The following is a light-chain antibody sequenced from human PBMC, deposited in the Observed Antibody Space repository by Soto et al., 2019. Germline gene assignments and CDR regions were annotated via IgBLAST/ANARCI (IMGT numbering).Light chain of an antibody. CDR1: QSISTI. Sequence: VLTQSPATLSVSPGERATFSCRASQSISTILAWYQHKPGQPPRLLIYGASTRATGIPDRFSGSGSGTDFTLTISSLEPEDFAVYYCQQRSNWPPITFGQGNDWRI. V-gene: IGKV3-15*01. CDR3: QQRSNWPPIT. CDR2: GAS. J-gene: IGKJ5*01.